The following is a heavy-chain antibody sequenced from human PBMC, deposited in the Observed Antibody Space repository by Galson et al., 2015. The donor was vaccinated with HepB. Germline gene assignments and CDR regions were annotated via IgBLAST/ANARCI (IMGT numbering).Heavy chain of an antibody. D-gene: IGHD2-15*01. J-gene: IGHJ6*04. V-gene: IGHV3-23*01. CDR3: ANNRCTGGSCYVRFGMDV. CDR2: INGGGAGI. Sequence: SLRLSCAASGFTFHMYAMSWVRQAPGKGLEWIPNINGGGAGIEYADSVKGRFTISRDNSKNTLYLQLNNLRAEDTAIYYCANNRCTGGSCYVRFGMDVWGKGTTVVVSS. CDR1: GFTFHMYA.